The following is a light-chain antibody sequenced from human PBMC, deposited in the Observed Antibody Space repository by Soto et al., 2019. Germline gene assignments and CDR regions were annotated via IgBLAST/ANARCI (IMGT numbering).Light chain of an antibody. CDR2: EGY. CDR3: CSYASTSTE. Sequence: QSALTQPASVSGSPGQSITISCTGISSDVGSYNLVSWYQQHPGNAPKLIIYEGYKRPSGVSNRFSGSKSGNTASLTISGLQPEDEADYYCCSYASTSTEFGGGTKLTVL. J-gene: IGLJ2*01. V-gene: IGLV2-23*01. CDR1: SSDVGSYNL.